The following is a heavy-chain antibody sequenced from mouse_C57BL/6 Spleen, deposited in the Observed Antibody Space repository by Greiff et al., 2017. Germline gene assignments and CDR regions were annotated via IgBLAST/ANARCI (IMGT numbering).Heavy chain of an antibody. J-gene: IGHJ4*01. D-gene: IGHD2-10*01. V-gene: IGHV1-69*01. CDR3: ATYYGNFYYYAMDY. CDR1: GYTFTSYW. CDR2: IDPSDSYT. Sequence: QVQLQQPGAELVMPGASVKLSCKASGYTFTSYWMHWVKQRPGQGLEWIGEIDPSDSYTNYNQKFKGKSTLTVDKSSSTAYMQLSSLTSEDSAVYYCATYYGNFYYYAMDYWGQGTSVTVSS.